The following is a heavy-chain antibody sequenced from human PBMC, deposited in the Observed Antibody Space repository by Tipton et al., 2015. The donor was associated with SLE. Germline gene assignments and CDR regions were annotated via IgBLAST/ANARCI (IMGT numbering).Heavy chain of an antibody. Sequence: GSLRLSCAASGFTFSSYSMNWVRQAPGKGLEWVSSISSSSSYIYYADSVKDRFTISRHNSKNTLYLQMNSLRAEDTAVYYCAREGSAAGRYFDLWGRGTLVTVSS. CDR2: ISSSSSYI. V-gene: IGHV3-21*04. CDR3: AREGSAAGRYFDL. CDR1: GFTFSSYS. J-gene: IGHJ2*01. D-gene: IGHD6-13*01.